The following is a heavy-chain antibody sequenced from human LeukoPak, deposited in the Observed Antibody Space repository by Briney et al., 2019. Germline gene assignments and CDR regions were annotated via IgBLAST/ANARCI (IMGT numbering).Heavy chain of an antibody. V-gene: IGHV1-2*02. D-gene: IGHD2-2*01. J-gene: IGHJ4*02. CDR2: INPNSGGT. CDR1: GYTFTGYY. Sequence: GASVKVSCKASGYTFTGYYMHWVRQAPGQGLEWMGWINPNSGGTNYAQKFQGRVTMTRDTSISTAYMELSRLRSDDTAVYYCARLYCSSTSCRDYWGQGTLVTVSS. CDR3: ARLYCSSTSCRDY.